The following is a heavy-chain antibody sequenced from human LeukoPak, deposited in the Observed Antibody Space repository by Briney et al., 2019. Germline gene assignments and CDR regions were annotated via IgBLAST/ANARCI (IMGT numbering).Heavy chain of an antibody. CDR3: ARGRHKYMVATPL. CDR1: GYTFTSYD. V-gene: IGHV1-8*01. Sequence: ASVKVSCKASGYTFTSYDINWVRRATGQGLEWMGWMNPNSGNTGYAQKFQGRVTMTRNTSISTACMELSSLRSEDTAVYYCARGRHKYMVATPLWGQGTLVTVSS. CDR2: MNPNSGNT. J-gene: IGHJ4*02. D-gene: IGHD5-12*01.